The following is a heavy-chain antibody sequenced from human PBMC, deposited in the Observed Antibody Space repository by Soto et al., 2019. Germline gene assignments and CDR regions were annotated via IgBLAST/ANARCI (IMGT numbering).Heavy chain of an antibody. V-gene: IGHV1-2*02. Sequence: QVQLVHSGAEVKKPGASVKVSCKAFGYTFADYYMHWVRQAPGQGLEWMGWINPNSGGTNYAQKLQGRVTMTRDTSISSAYMEVSRLISDDTAVYHCALQMSRRAFDIWGRGTMVTVSS. CDR2: INPNSGGT. CDR3: ALQMSRRAFDI. CDR1: GYTFADYY. J-gene: IGHJ3*02.